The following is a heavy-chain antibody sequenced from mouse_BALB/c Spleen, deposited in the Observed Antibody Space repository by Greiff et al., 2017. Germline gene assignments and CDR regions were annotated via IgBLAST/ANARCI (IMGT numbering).Heavy chain of an antibody. CDR3: ARRGYGSLDY. D-gene: IGHD1-1*01. V-gene: IGHV3-2*02. J-gene: IGHJ2*01. CDR1: GYSITSDYA. Sequence: ESGPGLVKPSQSLSLTCTVTGYSITSDYAWNWIRQFPGNKLEWMGYISYSGSTSYNPSLKSRISITRDTSKNQFFLQLNSVTTEDTATYYCARRGYGSLDYWGQGTTLTVSS. CDR2: ISYSGST.